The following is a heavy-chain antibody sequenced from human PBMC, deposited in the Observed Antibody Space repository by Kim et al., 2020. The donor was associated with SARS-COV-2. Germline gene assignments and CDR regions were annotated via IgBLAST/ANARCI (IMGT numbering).Heavy chain of an antibody. J-gene: IGHJ4*02. CDR3: ARGPTILGVATTIDY. CDR1: GYIFTSYP. D-gene: IGHD3-3*01. V-gene: IGHV1-18*04. Sequence: ASVKVSCKASGYIFTSYPISWVRQAPGQGLEWMGWISAYNGNTNYAQSLQGRVTMTTDTSTSTAYMELRSPRSDDTAVYYCARGPTILGVATTIDYWGQGTPVTISS. CDR2: ISAYNGNT.